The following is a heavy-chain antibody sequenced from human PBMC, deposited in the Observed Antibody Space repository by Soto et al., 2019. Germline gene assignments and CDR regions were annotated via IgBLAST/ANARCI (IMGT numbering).Heavy chain of an antibody. CDR1: GFTFSSYA. J-gene: IGHJ6*02. D-gene: IGHD3-10*01. Sequence: GGSLRLSCAASGFTFSSYAMSWVRQAPGKGLEWVSAISGSGGSTHYADSVKGRFTISRGNSKNTLYLQMNSLRAEDTAVYYCAKDLTMVRGVITYYYYYGMGVWGQGTTVTVSS. CDR3: AKDLTMVRGVITYYYYYGMGV. V-gene: IGHV3-23*01. CDR2: ISGSGGST.